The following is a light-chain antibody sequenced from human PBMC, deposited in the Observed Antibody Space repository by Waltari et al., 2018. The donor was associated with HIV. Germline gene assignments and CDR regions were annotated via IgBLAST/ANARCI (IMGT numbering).Light chain of an antibody. CDR2: RNN. Sequence: QSILTQPPSTSGTPGQRVTISCSGSGSNIGSNSVSWYQLLLGTAPKLLIYRNNQRPSGVPDRFSGSKSATSASLAIGGLQAEDEADYYCSSYAGTSNFVLFGGGTKLTVL. CDR3: SSYAGTSNFVL. J-gene: IGLJ2*01. V-gene: IGLV1-44*01. CDR1: GSNIGSNS.